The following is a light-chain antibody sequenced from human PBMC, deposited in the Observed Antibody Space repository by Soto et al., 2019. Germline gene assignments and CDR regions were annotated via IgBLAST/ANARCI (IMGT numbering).Light chain of an antibody. Sequence: IVLTQSPVPLSLSPGERATLSCRASQSVTTFLAWYQQKPGQAPRLLIYDASKRATGIPARFSGSGSGTDITLTISGVVPEDFALYYCQLRTNLPLCFGGGTEVKMK. V-gene: IGKV3-11*01. CDR3: QLRTNLPLC. CDR2: DAS. CDR1: QSVTTF. J-gene: IGKJ4*01.